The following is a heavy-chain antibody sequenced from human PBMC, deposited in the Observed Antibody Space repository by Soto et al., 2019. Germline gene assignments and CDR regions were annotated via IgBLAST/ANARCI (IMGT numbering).Heavy chain of an antibody. D-gene: IGHD3-16*01. CDR3: AGWGGHDYKY. V-gene: IGHV3-7*03. Sequence: EVQLLGSGGGLVQPGGSLRLSCVGSGFTFSTYWMNWVRQDPGMGLEWVANIKPDGDVGMYVDSVKGRFTTSRDNARNSLYLQMNILRVVDAAVYFCAGWGGHDYKYWGQGIQVIVSS. J-gene: IGHJ4*02. CDR1: GFTFSTYW. CDR2: IKPDGDVG.